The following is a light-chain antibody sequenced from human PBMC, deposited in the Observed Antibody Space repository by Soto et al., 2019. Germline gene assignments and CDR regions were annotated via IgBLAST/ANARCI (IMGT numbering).Light chain of an antibody. CDR1: NVGSNS. CDR3: QVWDINSDHGV. Sequence: SYELTQPPSVSVAPGQTARITCGVNNVGSNSVHWYQQKPGQAPVLVVFDDSDRPSGIPERVSGSKSGNTATLTISRVEAGDEADYYCQVWDINSDHGVFGGGTKVTVL. J-gene: IGLJ3*02. V-gene: IGLV3-21*02. CDR2: DDS.